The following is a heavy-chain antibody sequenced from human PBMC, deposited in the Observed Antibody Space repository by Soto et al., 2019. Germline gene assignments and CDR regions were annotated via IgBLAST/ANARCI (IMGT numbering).Heavy chain of an antibody. D-gene: IGHD3-16*01. J-gene: IGHJ6*02. CDR2: VYYTGST. V-gene: IGHV4-59*08. CDR1: GGPMNSYY. Sequence: SETLSLTCTVSGGPMNSYYWTWIRQPPGKGLEWIGYVYYTGSTYYNPSLKTRVTISVDTSKNQFSLKLSSVTAADTAVYYCARHNGPLYVGYYYDMDVWGQGTTVTVSS. CDR3: ARHNGPLYVGYYYDMDV.